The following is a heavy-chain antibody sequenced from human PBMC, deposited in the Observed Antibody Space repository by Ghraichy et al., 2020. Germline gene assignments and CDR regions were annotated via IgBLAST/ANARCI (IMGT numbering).Heavy chain of an antibody. D-gene: IGHD2-15*01. J-gene: IGHJ4*02. Sequence: GGSLRLSCAGSGFTFSSDSMNWVLQAPGKGLDWVSYISSSGSTMYYADSVKGRFTISRDNAKNSLYLQMNSLRDEDTAVYYCAREGWYWGQGTQVTVSS. CDR1: GFTFSSDS. V-gene: IGHV3-48*02. CDR3: AREGWY. CDR2: ISSSGSTM.